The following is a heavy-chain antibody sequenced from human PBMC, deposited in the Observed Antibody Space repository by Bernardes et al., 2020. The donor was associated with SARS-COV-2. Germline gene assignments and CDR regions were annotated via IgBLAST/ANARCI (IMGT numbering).Heavy chain of an antibody. CDR2: FIHTTEGGTT. CDR3: TTDLHDYGDLDY. D-gene: IGHD4-17*01. Sequence: SMCLSYAASGFTSTNDWMSRARQAPGKGLEWIVRFIHTTEGGTTDYAATVKCRFTISSDDSKNTLYLQMNSLKTEDTDVYYCTTDLHDYGDLDYRGQGALGTVSA. J-gene: IGHJ4*02. CDR1: GFTSTNDW. V-gene: IGHV3-15*01.